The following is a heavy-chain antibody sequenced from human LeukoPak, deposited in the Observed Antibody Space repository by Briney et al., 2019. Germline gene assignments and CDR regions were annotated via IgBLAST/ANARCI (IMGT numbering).Heavy chain of an antibody. Sequence: PGRSLRLSCAASGFTFNSYGMHWVRQAPGKGLEWVAVISYDGSNKYYADFVKGRFTISRDNSKNTLSLQMNGLIPEDTAVYYCAKSVASDAYWGQGTLVTVSP. CDR1: GFTFNSYG. V-gene: IGHV3-30*18. D-gene: IGHD5-12*01. J-gene: IGHJ4*02. CDR2: ISYDGSNK. CDR3: AKSVASDAY.